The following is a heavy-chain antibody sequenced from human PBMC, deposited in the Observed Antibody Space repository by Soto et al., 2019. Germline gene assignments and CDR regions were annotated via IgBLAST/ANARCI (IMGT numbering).Heavy chain of an antibody. CDR1: GFTFSSYW. CDR3: ARDFFTGEFDY. D-gene: IGHD7-27*01. CDR2: LKQDGTEK. V-gene: IGHV3-7*01. J-gene: IGHJ4*02. Sequence: EVQLVESGGGLVQPGGPLRLSCAASGFTFSSYWMNWVRQAPGKGLEWVANLKQDGTEKYYVDSVKGRFTISRDNAKNSLYLQMNSLRAEDTAVYFCARDFFTGEFDYWGQGTLVTVSS.